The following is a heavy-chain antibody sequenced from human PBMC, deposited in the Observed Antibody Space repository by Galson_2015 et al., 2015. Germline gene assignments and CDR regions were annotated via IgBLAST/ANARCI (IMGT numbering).Heavy chain of an antibody. CDR3: ARGQWLEGDYFDY. J-gene: IGHJ4*02. D-gene: IGHD6-19*01. CDR1: GFTFSSYW. V-gene: IGHV3-74*01. Sequence: SLRLSCAASGFTFSSYWMHWVRQAPGKGLVWVSRINSDGSSTSYADSVKGRFTISRDNAKNTLYLQMNSLRAEDTAVYYCARGQWLEGDYFDYWGQGTLVTVSS. CDR2: INSDGSST.